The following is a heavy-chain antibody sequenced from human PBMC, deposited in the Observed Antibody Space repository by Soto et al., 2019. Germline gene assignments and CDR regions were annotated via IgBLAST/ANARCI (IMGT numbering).Heavy chain of an antibody. CDR1: GGSISSGGYY. J-gene: IGHJ4*02. D-gene: IGHD6-13*01. V-gene: IGHV4-31*03. Sequence: QVQLQESGPGLVKPSQTLSLTCTVSGGSISSGGYYWSWIRQHPGKGLEWIGYIYYSGSTYYNPYLKSRVTISVDTSKNQFSLKLSSVTAADTAVYYCARDGAGSSSWYGIYWGQGTLVTVSS. CDR3: ARDGAGSSSWYGIY. CDR2: IYYSGST.